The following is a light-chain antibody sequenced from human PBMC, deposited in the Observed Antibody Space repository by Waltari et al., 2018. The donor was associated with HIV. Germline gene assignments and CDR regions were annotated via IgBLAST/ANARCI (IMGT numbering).Light chain of an antibody. CDR2: DVT. CDR1: SSDVGGYNY. J-gene: IGLJ1*01. Sequence: QSALTQPRSVSGSPGQSVTSSCTGTSSDVGGYNYVSWYHQHPGKAPKFIIFDVTARPSGLPDRFSGSKSGNTASLTISGLQTEDEADYYRCSYTGNKTYVFGTGTQVTVL. CDR3: CSYTGNKTYV. V-gene: IGLV2-11*01.